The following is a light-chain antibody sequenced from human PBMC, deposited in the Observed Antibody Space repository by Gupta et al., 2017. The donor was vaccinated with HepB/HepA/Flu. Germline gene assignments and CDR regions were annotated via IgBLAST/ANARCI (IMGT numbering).Light chain of an antibody. CDR2: GKN. V-gene: IGLV3-19*01. Sequence: SPDLTQDPAVSVALGQTVRITCQGDSLRSYYASWYQQKPGQAPVLVIYGKNNRPSGIPDRFSGSSSGNTASLTITGAQAEDEADYYCNSRDSSGSVVFGGGTKLTVL. J-gene: IGLJ2*01. CDR1: SLRSYY. CDR3: NSRDSSGSVV.